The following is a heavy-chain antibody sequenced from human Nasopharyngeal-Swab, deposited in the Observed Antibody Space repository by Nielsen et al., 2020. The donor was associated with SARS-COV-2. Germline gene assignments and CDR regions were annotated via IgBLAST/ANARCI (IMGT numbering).Heavy chain of an antibody. V-gene: IGHV4-59*01. CDR3: AREAYYYGSGTYDS. D-gene: IGHD3-10*01. Sequence: WIRQPPGKGLEWIGYLCYSGITNYNPSLMSRVTISIDKSKNQFSLNLSSVNAADTAVYFCAREAYYYGSGTYDSWGQGTLVTVSS. CDR2: LCYSGIT. J-gene: IGHJ4*02.